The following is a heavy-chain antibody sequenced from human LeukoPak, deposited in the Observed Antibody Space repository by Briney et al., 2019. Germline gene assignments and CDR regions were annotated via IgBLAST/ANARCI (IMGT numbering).Heavy chain of an antibody. CDR1: GFTVSSNY. Sequence: PGGSLRLSCAASGFTVSSNYMSWVRQAPGKGLEWVSVIYSGGSTYYADSVKGRFTISRDNSKNTLYLQMNSLRAEDTAVYYCARELYYYDSSGYRPDAFDIWGQGTMVTVSS. D-gene: IGHD3-22*01. CDR2: IYSGGST. V-gene: IGHV3-53*01. CDR3: ARELYYYDSSGYRPDAFDI. J-gene: IGHJ3*02.